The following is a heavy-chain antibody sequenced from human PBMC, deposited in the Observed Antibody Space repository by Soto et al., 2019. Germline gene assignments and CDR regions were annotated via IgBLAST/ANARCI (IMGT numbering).Heavy chain of an antibody. CDR2: INPSGGST. Sequence: AXVKVSCMASGYTFTSYYMHSVRQAPGQGLEWMGIINPSGGSTNYAQKFQGRVTMTRDTSTSTVYMELSSLRSEDTAVYYCARGPNAYFDLWGRGTLVTVSS. CDR3: ARGPNAYFDL. V-gene: IGHV1-46*03. CDR1: GYTFTSYY. J-gene: IGHJ2*01.